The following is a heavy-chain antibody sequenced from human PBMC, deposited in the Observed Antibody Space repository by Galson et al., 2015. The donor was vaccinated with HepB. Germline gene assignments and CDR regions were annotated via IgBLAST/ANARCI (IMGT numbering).Heavy chain of an antibody. D-gene: IGHD5-12*01. V-gene: IGHV1-18*01. CDR1: GFTFPNYG. CDR3: ARGHTGYDLSAFDY. J-gene: IGHJ4*02. Sequence: SVKVSCKASGFTFPNYGFNWVRQAPGQGLEWMGWISGYNGYTNYAQRLRGGLTMTTDTSTSTAYMELRGLRSDDTAIYFCARGHTGYDLSAFDYWGQGTLVTVSS. CDR2: ISGYNGYT.